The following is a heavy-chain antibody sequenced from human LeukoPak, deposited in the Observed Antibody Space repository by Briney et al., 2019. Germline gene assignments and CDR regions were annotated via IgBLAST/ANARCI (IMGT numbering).Heavy chain of an antibody. D-gene: IGHD2-2*01. Sequence: SETLSLTCTVSGVSISSGGYYWSWIRQPPGKGLEWIGYIYHSGSTYYNPSLKSRVTISVDRSKNQFSLKLSSVTAADTAVYYCARHTPYCSSTSCAFDYWGQGTLVTVSS. CDR1: GVSISSGGYY. V-gene: IGHV4-30-2*01. CDR2: IYHSGST. J-gene: IGHJ4*02. CDR3: ARHTPYCSSTSCAFDY.